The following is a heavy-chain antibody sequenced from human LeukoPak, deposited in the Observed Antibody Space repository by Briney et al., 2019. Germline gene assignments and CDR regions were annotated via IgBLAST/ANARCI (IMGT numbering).Heavy chain of an antibody. V-gene: IGHV1-69*06. D-gene: IGHD6-6*01. Sequence: SVKVSCKASGGTFSSYAISWVRQAPGQGLEWMGGIIPIFGTANYAQKFQGRVTITADKSTSTAYMELSSLKTEDTAVYYCAREGYSSSSALDYWGQGTLVTVSS. CDR3: AREGYSSSSALDY. CDR2: IIPIFGTA. J-gene: IGHJ4*02. CDR1: GGTFSSYA.